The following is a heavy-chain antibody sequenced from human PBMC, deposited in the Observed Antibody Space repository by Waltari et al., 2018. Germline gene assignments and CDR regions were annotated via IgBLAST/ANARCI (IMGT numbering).Heavy chain of an antibody. CDR2: IYWDNDK. V-gene: IGHV2-5*02. CDR1: GFSLSTSGVS. D-gene: IGHD6-13*01. CDR3: VHSVPGGYSSSWPQGRDY. J-gene: IGHJ4*02. Sequence: QITLKESGPTLVKPTQTLTLTCTFSGFSLSTSGVSVGWIRQPPGKALEWLALIYWDNDKRYSPSLKNRLTITKDISKKQVVLTVTNMDPVDTGTYYCVHSVPGGYSSSWPQGRDYWGQGTLVTVSS.